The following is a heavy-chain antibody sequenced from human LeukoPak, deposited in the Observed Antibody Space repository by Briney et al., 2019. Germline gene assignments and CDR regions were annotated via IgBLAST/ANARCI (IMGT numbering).Heavy chain of an antibody. Sequence: ASETLSLTCSVSGGSISSYYWSWIRQPPGKGLEWIGYIYYSGSTNYNPSLKSRVTISVDTSKNQFSLKLSSVTAADTAVYYCASSHYDFWSGYPYYYYMDVWGKGTTVTVSS. CDR2: IYYSGST. V-gene: IGHV4-59*01. CDR1: GGSISSYY. D-gene: IGHD3-3*01. CDR3: ASSHYDFWSGYPYYYYMDV. J-gene: IGHJ6*03.